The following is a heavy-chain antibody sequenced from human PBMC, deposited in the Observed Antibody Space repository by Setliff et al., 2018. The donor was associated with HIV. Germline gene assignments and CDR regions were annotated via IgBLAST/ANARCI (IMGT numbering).Heavy chain of an antibody. D-gene: IGHD2-21*01. CDR1: GGSFSGYY. Sequence: PSETLSLTCAVYGGSFSGYYWSWIRQPPGKGLEWIGEINHSGSTSYNPSLKSRVTISVDMSKNQFSLKLSSVTAADTAVYYCARDPQRGDGYDFDYWGQGTLVTVSS. J-gene: IGHJ4*02. CDR3: ARDPQRGDGYDFDY. CDR2: INHSGST. V-gene: IGHV4-34*01.